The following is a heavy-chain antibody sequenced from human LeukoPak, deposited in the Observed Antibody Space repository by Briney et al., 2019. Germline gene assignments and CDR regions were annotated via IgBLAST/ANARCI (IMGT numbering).Heavy chain of an antibody. Sequence: GGSLRLSCAASGFTFSSYSMNWVRQAPGKGLEWVSSISSSSSYIYYADSVKGRFTISRDNAKNSLYLQMNSLRAEDTAVYYCARDHCSSTSCYTTYNWFDPWGQGTLVTVS. CDR1: GFTFSSYS. CDR3: ARDHCSSTSCYTTYNWFDP. V-gene: IGHV3-21*01. J-gene: IGHJ5*02. D-gene: IGHD2-2*02. CDR2: ISSSSSYI.